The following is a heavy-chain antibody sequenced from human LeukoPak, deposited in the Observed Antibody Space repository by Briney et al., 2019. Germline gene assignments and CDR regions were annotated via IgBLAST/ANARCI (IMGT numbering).Heavy chain of an antibody. Sequence: SETLSLTCTVSGGSISSYYWSWIRQPAGKGMKWIGRIYTGGSTNYNPCLKSRVTMSVDTSKNQFSLKLSSVTAADTAVYYCARSDYGDPNWFDPWGQGTLVTVSS. CDR2: IYTGGST. J-gene: IGHJ5*02. CDR3: ARSDYGDPNWFDP. V-gene: IGHV4-4*07. D-gene: IGHD4-17*01. CDR1: GGSISSYY.